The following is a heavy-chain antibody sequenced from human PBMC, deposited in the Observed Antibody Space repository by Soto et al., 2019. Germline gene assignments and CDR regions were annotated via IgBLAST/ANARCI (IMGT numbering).Heavy chain of an antibody. D-gene: IGHD6-13*01. CDR2: INAGNGNT. V-gene: IGHV1-3*01. J-gene: IGHJ5*02. Sequence: GASVKVSCKASGYTFTSYAMHWVRQAPGQRLEWMGWINAGNGNTKYSQKFQGRVTITRDTSASTAYMELSSLRSEDTAVYYCARFDYSSSWYKDWFDPWGQGTLVTVSS. CDR1: GYTFTSYA. CDR3: ARFDYSSSWYKDWFDP.